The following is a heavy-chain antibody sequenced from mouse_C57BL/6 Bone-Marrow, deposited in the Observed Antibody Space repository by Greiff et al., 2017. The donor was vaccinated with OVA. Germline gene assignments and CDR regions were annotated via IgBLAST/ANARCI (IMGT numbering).Heavy chain of an antibody. CDR2: INPGSGGT. D-gene: IGHD2-2*01. CDR1: GYAFTNYL. Sequence: VQRVESGAELVRPGTSVKVSCKASGYAFTNYLIEWVKQRPGQGLEWIGVINPGSGGTNYNEKFKGKATLTADKSSSTAYMQLSSLTSEDSAVYFCARSALWFRYWGQGTSVTVSS. V-gene: IGHV1-54*01. CDR3: ARSALWFRY. J-gene: IGHJ4*01.